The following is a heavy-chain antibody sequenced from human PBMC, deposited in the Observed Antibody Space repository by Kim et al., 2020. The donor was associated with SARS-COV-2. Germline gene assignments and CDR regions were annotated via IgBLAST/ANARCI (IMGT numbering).Heavy chain of an antibody. J-gene: IGHJ6*02. CDR2: ISGSGGST. Sequence: GGSLRLSCAASGFIFSSYAMTWVRQAPGKGLEWVSGISGSGGSTNYADSVKGRFTISRDNSKNTLYLQMNSLRAEDTALYYCAKSSYSSGWYYAMDVWGQGTTVTVSS. CDR3: AKSSYSSGWYYAMDV. V-gene: IGHV3-23*01. D-gene: IGHD6-19*01. CDR1: GFIFSSYA.